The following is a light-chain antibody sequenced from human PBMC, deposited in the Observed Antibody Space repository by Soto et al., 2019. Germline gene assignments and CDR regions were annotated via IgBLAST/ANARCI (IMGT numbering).Light chain of an antibody. CDR1: QSILFSSHNKNY. CDR3: QQYYSTPVT. J-gene: IGKJ4*01. V-gene: IGKV4-1*01. Sequence: DIVMTQSPDSLAVSLGERATINCKSSQSILFSSHNKNYLTWYQQKPGQPPKPLIYWASTRESGVPDRFSGSGSGTDFTLTISSLHAEDVAVYYCQQYYSTPVTFGGGTKVEIK. CDR2: WAS.